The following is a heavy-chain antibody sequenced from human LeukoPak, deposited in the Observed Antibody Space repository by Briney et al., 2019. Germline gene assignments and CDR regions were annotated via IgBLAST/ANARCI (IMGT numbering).Heavy chain of an antibody. D-gene: IGHD2-2*01. CDR3: AKEGSSEDNWFDP. CDR1: GFTFSSYG. Sequence: PGGSLRLSCAASGFTFSSYGMHWVRQAPAKGLEWVEFICYVGSNKYYPDSVKGRFTSSRENSKNAVYLQMNSLRAEDTAVYYCAKEGSSEDNWFDPWGQGTLVTVSS. CDR2: ICYVGSNK. J-gene: IGHJ5*02. V-gene: IGHV3-30*02.